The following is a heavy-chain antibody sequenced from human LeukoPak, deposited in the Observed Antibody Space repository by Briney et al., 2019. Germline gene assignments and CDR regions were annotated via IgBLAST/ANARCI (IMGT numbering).Heavy chain of an antibody. Sequence: ASVKVSCKASGYTFTSYGISWVRQMPGKGLEWMGIIYPGDSDTRYSPSFQGQVTISADKSISTAYLQWSSLKASDTAMYYCARLLGEYYYGSGSPGGYFDYWGQGTLVTVSS. D-gene: IGHD3-10*01. CDR3: ARLLGEYYYGSGSPGGYFDY. J-gene: IGHJ4*02. CDR1: GYTFTSYG. V-gene: IGHV5-51*01. CDR2: IYPGDSDT.